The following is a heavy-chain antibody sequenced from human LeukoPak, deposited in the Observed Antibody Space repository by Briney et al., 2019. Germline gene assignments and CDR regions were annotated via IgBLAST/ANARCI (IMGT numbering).Heavy chain of an antibody. CDR2: IYFTGST. Sequence: SETLSLTCTVSGGSISSYYWSWIRQPPGKGLEWVGYIYFTGSTNYNPSLKSRVTMSVDTSNNQFSLKLSSVTAADTAVYYCARRYCTDGVCYLVSWGQGTLVTVSS. D-gene: IGHD2-8*01. CDR1: GGSISSYY. J-gene: IGHJ5*02. V-gene: IGHV4-59*12. CDR3: ARRYCTDGVCYLVS.